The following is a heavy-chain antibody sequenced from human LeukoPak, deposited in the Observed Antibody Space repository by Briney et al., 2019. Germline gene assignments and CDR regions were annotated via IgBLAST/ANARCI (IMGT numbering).Heavy chain of an antibody. CDR1: GYTFTVYY. CDR2: INPNSGGT. J-gene: IGHJ4*02. V-gene: IGHV1-2*06. Sequence: GASVKVSCKASGYTFTVYYMHWVRQAPGQGLEWVGLINPNSGGTNYAQKFQVRVTMTRDTSISTAYMELSRLRSDDTAVYYCARDTYYYYDSSGYLFFDYWGQGTLVTVSS. CDR3: ARDTYYYYDSSGYLFFDY. D-gene: IGHD3-22*01.